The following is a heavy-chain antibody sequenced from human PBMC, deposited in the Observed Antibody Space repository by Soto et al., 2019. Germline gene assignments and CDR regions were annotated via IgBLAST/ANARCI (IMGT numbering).Heavy chain of an antibody. J-gene: IGHJ5*02. D-gene: IGHD4-17*01. CDR2: IIPIFGTA. CDR1: GGTFSSYA. V-gene: IGHV1-69*13. Sequence: SVKVSCKASGGTFSSYAISWVRQAPGQGLEWMGGIIPIFGTANYAQKFQGRVTITADESTSTAYMELSSLRSEDTAVYYCARDIPSVATVTANWFDPWGQGTLVTVSS. CDR3: ARDIPSVATVTANWFDP.